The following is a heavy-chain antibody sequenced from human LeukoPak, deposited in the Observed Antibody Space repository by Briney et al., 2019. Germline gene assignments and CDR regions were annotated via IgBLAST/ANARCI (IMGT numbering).Heavy chain of an antibody. CDR1: GGSFSGYY. CDR2: INHRGST. Sequence: SETLSLTCAVYGGSFSGYYWSWIRQPPGKGLEWIGEINHRGSTNYNPSLKSRVTISVDTSKNQFSLKLSSVTAADTAVYYCASSPFSGIRRKPIHWYFDLWGRGTLVTVSS. V-gene: IGHV4-34*01. J-gene: IGHJ2*01. CDR3: ASSPFSGIRRKPIHWYFDL. D-gene: IGHD3-10*01.